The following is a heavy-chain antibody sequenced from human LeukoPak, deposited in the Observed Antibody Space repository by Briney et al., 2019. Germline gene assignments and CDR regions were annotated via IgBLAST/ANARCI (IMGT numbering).Heavy chain of an antibody. J-gene: IGHJ6*03. CDR3: ARECSSHSCDFWSGYSYYYYYYMDV. Sequence: SETLSLTCAVYGGSFSGYYWSWIRQPPGKGLEWIGEINHSGSTNYNPSLKSRVTISVDTSKNQFSLKLSSVTAADTAVYYCARECSSHSCDFWSGYSYYYYYYMDVWGKGTTVTVSS. CDR2: INHSGST. V-gene: IGHV4-34*01. D-gene: IGHD3-3*01. CDR1: GGSFSGYY.